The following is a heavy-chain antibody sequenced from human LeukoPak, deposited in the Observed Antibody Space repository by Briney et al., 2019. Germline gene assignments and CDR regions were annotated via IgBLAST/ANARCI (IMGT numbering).Heavy chain of an antibody. V-gene: IGHV3-23*01. Sequence: GGSLRLSCAASGFTFSSYAMSWVRQAPGKGLEWVSAISGSGGSTYYADSVKGRFTISRDNSKNTLFMQMNSLRAEDTAVYYCAKDLDSSSSGVRFDYWGQGTLVTVSS. CDR3: AKDLDSSSSGVRFDY. D-gene: IGHD6-6*01. J-gene: IGHJ4*02. CDR1: GFTFSSYA. CDR2: ISGSGGST.